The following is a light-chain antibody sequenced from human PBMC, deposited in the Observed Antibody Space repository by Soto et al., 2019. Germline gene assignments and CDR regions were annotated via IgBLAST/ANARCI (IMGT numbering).Light chain of an antibody. V-gene: IGLV2-14*03. CDR2: DVS. CDR1: SSDVGGYNY. CDR3: SSYTSSSTLEV. J-gene: IGLJ1*01. Sequence: QSVLTQPASVSGSPGQSITISCTGTSSDVGGYNYVSWYQQHPGKAPKLMIFDVSNRPSGVSNRFSGSKSGNTASLTISGLQAGDEADYYCSSYTSSSTLEVFGTGTKATVL.